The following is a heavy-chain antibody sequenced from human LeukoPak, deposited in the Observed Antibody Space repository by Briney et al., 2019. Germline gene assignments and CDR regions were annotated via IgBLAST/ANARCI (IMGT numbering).Heavy chain of an antibody. CDR3: ARDLIVVVAGPLDY. CDR2: ISAYNDNT. D-gene: IGHD2-15*01. J-gene: IGHJ4*02. V-gene: IGHV1-18*01. Sequence: GASVKVSCKASGYTFTTYGVTWVRQAPGQGLEWMGWISAYNDNTNYAQKLQGRVTMTADTSTSTAYMELRSLRSDDTAVYYCARDLIVVVAGPLDYWGQGTLVTVSS. CDR1: GYTFTTYG.